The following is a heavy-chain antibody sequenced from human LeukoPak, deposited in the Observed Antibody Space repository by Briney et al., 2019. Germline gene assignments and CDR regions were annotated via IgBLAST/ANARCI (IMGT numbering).Heavy chain of an antibody. D-gene: IGHD2-8*01. CDR3: AREICTNGVCCFDY. CDR2: INPNSGGT. Sequence: ASVKVSCKASGYTFTSYYMHWVRQAPGQGLEWMGRINPNSGGTNYAQKFQGWVTMTRDTSISTAYMELSRLRSDDTAVYYCAREICTNGVCCFDYWGQGTLVTVSS. J-gene: IGHJ4*02. V-gene: IGHV1-2*04. CDR1: GYTFTSYY.